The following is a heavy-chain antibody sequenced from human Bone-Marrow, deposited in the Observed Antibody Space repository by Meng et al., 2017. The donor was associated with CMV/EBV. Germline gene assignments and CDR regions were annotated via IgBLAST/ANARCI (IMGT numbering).Heavy chain of an antibody. D-gene: IGHD3-10*01. CDR2: ISWNSGSI. CDR3: ARGSYGSGSFYPQPFDY. J-gene: IGHJ4*02. V-gene: IGHV3-9*01. Sequence: SLKISCAASGFTFDDYAMHWVRQAPGKGLEWVSGISWNSGSIGYADSVKGRFTISRDNDKNSLHLQMNSLSAEDTAVYYCARGSYGSGSFYPQPFDYWGQGTLVTVSS. CDR1: GFTFDDYA.